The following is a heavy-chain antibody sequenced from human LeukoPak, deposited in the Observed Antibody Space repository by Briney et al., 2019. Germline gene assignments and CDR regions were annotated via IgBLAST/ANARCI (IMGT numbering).Heavy chain of an antibody. Sequence: ASVTVSCKASGYTFTSYGISWVRQAPGQGLEWMGWISAYNGNTNYAQKLQGRVTITTDTSTSTAYMELRSLRSDDTAVYYCAYSSGWTTTYYFDYWGQGTLVTVSS. V-gene: IGHV1-18*01. CDR3: AYSSGWTTTYYFDY. J-gene: IGHJ4*02. D-gene: IGHD6-19*01. CDR2: ISAYNGNT. CDR1: GYTFTSYG.